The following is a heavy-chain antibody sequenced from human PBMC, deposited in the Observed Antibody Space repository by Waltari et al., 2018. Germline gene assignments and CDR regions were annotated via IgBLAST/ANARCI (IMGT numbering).Heavy chain of an antibody. Sequence: EVQLVESGGGLVQPGGSLTPSCAASGFTFSTCTVNWVRQAPGKGLEWVSYIGSSTSTTYYADSVKGRFTISRDNANLQMNSLRAEDTAVYYCARGRDGYSQDVFDIWGQGTMVSVSS. CDR1: GFTFSTCT. CDR3: ARGRDGYSQDVFDI. V-gene: IGHV3-48*01. J-gene: IGHJ3*02. D-gene: IGHD5-18*01. CDR2: IGSSTSTT.